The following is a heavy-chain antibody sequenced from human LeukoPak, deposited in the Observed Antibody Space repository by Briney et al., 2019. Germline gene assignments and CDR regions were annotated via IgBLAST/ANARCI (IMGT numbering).Heavy chain of an antibody. J-gene: IGHJ4*02. D-gene: IGHD3-9*01. V-gene: IGHV1-2*02. Sequence: AASVKVSCKASGYTFTGYYTHWVRQAPGQGLEWMGWINPNSGGTNYAQKFQGRVTMTRDTSISTAYMELSRLRSDDTAVYYCAIDLVQDDILTSWGQGTLVTVSS. CDR3: AIDLVQDDILTS. CDR2: INPNSGGT. CDR1: GYTFTGYY.